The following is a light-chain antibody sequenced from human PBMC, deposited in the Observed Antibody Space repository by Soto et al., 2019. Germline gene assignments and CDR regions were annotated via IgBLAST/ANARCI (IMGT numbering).Light chain of an antibody. V-gene: IGLV2-14*03. CDR2: DVS. CDR3: TSYTTSSTYV. Sequence: QSVLTQPASVSGSPGQSITIFCTGTSSDVGSYNYVSWYQQHPGRAPKLMIYDVSSRPSGVSNRFSGSKSGSTASLTISGLQAEDEADYFGTSYTTSSTYVFGTGTKLTVL. J-gene: IGLJ1*01. CDR1: SSDVGSYNY.